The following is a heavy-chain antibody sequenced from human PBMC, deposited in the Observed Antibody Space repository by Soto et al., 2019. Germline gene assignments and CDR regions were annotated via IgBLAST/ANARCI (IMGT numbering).Heavy chain of an antibody. V-gene: IGHV2-5*02. Sequence: HITLRESGPTRVKPTQTLTLTCTFSGFSLTTRPVGVAWIRQPPGTALEWLAVIYWDDDKRYSPSLKSRLTVAKDTSKNQVVLTMAYMDPVDTATYFCAHRGDMTGNWDQGYLDHWGHGTLVTVSS. D-gene: IGHD3-9*01. CDR2: IYWDDDK. CDR1: GFSLTTRPVG. CDR3: AHRGDMTGNWDQGYLDH. J-gene: IGHJ4*01.